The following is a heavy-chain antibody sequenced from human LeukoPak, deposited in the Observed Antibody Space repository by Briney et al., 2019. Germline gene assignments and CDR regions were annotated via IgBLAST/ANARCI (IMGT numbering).Heavy chain of an antibody. J-gene: IGHJ5*02. V-gene: IGHV3-53*01. CDR2: IYTGGST. Sequence: GGSLRLPCAASGFTVSNSYMSWVRQAPGKGLEWVSVIYTGGSTYYADSVKGRFTISRDNSKNTLYLQMNSLRAEDTALYYCAKGYCSSTSCRPNWFDPWGQGTLVTVSS. CDR3: AKGYCSSTSCRPNWFDP. CDR1: GFTVSNSY. D-gene: IGHD2-2*01.